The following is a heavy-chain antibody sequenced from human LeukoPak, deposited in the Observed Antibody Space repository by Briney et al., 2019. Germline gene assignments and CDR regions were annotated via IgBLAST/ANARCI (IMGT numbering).Heavy chain of an antibody. Sequence: PGGSLRLSCAASGFTFSSYSMNWVRQAPGKGLEWVSYISSSSSTIYYADSVKGRFTISRDNAKNSLYLQMNSLRAEDTAVYYCARSPTGYYYCMDVWGKGTTVTVSS. CDR3: ARSPTGYYYCMDV. V-gene: IGHV3-48*04. CDR2: ISSSSSTI. CDR1: GFTFSSYS. J-gene: IGHJ6*03.